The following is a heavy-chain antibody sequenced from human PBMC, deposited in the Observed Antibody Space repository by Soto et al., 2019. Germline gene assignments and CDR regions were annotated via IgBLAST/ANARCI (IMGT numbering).Heavy chain of an antibody. D-gene: IGHD3-22*01. CDR3: ARKGYYDSSGYYPFDY. J-gene: IGHJ4*02. V-gene: IGHV1-69*13. Sequence: GASVKVSCKASGGTFSSYAISWVRQAPGQGLEWMGGIIPIFGTANYAQKFQGRVTITADESTSTAYMELSSLRSEDTAVYYCARKGYYDSSGYYPFDYWGQGTLVTVS. CDR2: IIPIFGTA. CDR1: GGTFSSYA.